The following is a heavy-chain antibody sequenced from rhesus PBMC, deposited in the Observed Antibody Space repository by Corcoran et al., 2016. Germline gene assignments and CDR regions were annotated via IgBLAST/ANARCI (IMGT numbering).Heavy chain of an antibody. Sequence: QVQLQESGPGLVKPSETLSLTCAVSGYSLSSGYGWSWIRQPPGKGLGWIGYIGGIRGCTNYNPSLKIRVIMSNDTSKNQFSLKRSSVTAADTAVDYCARVGYSGSWNPPEHWGQGVLVTVSS. CDR2: IGGIRGCT. D-gene: IGHD6-25*01. V-gene: IGHV4-127*01. J-gene: IGHJ4*01. CDR1: GYSLSSGYG. CDR3: ARVGYSGSWNPPEH.